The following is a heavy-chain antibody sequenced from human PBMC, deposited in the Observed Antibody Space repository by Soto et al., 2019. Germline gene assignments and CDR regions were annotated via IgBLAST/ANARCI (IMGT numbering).Heavy chain of an antibody. CDR1: GFTLSDYY. Sequence: QVQLVESGGGLVKPGGSLRLSCAASGFTLSDYYMTWIRQAPGKGLEWVSDISISGTTIHYADSVRGRLTIARDNAKNSLGLQRITLRAEDTAVYYCALFRGDGSYNFWGQGTLVTVSS. J-gene: IGHJ4*02. CDR3: ALFRGDGSYNF. CDR2: ISISGTTI. D-gene: IGHD3-9*01. V-gene: IGHV3-11*04.